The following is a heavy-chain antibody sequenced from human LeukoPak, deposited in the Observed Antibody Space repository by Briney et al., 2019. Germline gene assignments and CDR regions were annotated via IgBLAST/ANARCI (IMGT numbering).Heavy chain of an antibody. CDR1: GYTFFD. V-gene: IGHV1-2*02. CDR3: ARDRSGSQGHAFDV. CDR2: ISPNNGDT. Sequence: ASVKVSCKASGYTFFDIHWVRQAPGHGLEWMGWISPNNGDTYYSQKFQGRVTMTRDTSISTAYMEVTRLKSDDAAVYYCARDRSGSQGHAFDVWGQGTMVTVSS. J-gene: IGHJ3*01. D-gene: IGHD3-22*01.